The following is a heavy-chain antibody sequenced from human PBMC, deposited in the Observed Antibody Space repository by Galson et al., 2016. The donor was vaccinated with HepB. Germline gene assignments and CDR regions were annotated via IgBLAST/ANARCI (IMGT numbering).Heavy chain of an antibody. J-gene: IGHJ6*02. CDR3: ARGHSSGYYLDV. V-gene: IGHV3-74*01. CDR2: IYDDGSRT. Sequence: SLRLSCAASGFSFSSHWMHWVRQAPGRGLVWVSRIYDDGSRTNYADSAKGRFTISRDNAKNTVYLQVNSLRAEDTAVYYCARGHSSGYYLDVWGQGTTVTVSS. CDR1: GFSFSSHW. D-gene: IGHD3-22*01.